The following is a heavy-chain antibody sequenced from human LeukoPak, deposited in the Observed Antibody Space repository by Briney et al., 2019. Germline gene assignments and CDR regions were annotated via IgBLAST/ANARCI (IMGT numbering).Heavy chain of an antibody. V-gene: IGHV3-21*04. Sequence: GGSLRLSCAASGFTFNSYSMNWVRQAPGKGLEWVSSISSSSSYIYYADSVKGRFTISRDNAKNSLYLQMNSLRAEDTALYYCAKDIAVAGMTFWYFDLWGRGTLVTVSS. J-gene: IGHJ2*01. CDR1: GFTFNSYS. CDR2: ISSSSSYI. D-gene: IGHD6-19*01. CDR3: AKDIAVAGMTFWYFDL.